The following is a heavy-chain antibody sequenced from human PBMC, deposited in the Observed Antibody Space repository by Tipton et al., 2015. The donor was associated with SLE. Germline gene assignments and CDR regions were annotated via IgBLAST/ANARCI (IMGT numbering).Heavy chain of an antibody. Sequence: TLSLTCTVSDGSIGSGTFYWSWIRQPAGKGLEWIGYISTTGSTSYNPSLKSRVTISGHTSKNQVSLNLSSVTAADTAVYYCARDLYWDGFDYWGQGTLVTVSS. V-gene: IGHV4-61*09. CDR2: ISTTGST. D-gene: IGHD1-26*01. J-gene: IGHJ4*02. CDR1: DGSIGSGTFY. CDR3: ARDLYWDGFDY.